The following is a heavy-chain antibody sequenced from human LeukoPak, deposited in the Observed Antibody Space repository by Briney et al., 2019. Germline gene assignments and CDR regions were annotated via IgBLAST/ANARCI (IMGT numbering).Heavy chain of an antibody. Sequence: GGSLRLSCAASAFTFTSPAMSWVRQAPGKGLEWVSGIGRSGGSTYYADSVKGRFTISRDTSKNTVYLQMNSLRAEDTAVYYCAKRGLAGSYYFDYWGQGTLVTVSS. J-gene: IGHJ4*02. D-gene: IGHD1-26*01. V-gene: IGHV3-23*01. CDR2: IGRSGGST. CDR1: AFTFTSPA. CDR3: AKRGLAGSYYFDY.